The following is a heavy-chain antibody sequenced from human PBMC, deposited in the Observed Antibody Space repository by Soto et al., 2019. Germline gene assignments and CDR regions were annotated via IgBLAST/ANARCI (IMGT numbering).Heavy chain of an antibody. D-gene: IGHD2-21*02. CDR2: IRYDGSNK. Sequence: QVQLEESGGGVVQPGRSLRLSCAAAGFTFSTYGMHWVRQAPVKGLEWVAVIRYDGSNKYYADSVKGRFTISRDNSKNTLYLQMNSLRADDTAVYYCARGWYCGGDCYEWYFDLWGRGTLVTVS. CDR3: ARGWYCGGDCYEWYFDL. V-gene: IGHV3-33*01. CDR1: GFTFSTYG. J-gene: IGHJ2*01.